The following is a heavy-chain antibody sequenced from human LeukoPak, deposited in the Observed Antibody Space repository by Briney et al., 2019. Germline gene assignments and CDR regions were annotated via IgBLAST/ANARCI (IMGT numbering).Heavy chain of an antibody. CDR3: ARDTNLYYYDSSGQLHAFDI. Sequence: GGSLRLSCAASGFTFSTYSMNWVRQAPGKGLEWVSSISSSSSYKYYADSVKGRFTISRDNAKNSLYLQTNSLRAEDTAVYYCARDTNLYYYDSSGQLHAFDIWGQGTMVTVSS. J-gene: IGHJ3*02. CDR2: ISSSSSYK. CDR1: GFTFSTYS. V-gene: IGHV3-21*01. D-gene: IGHD3-22*01.